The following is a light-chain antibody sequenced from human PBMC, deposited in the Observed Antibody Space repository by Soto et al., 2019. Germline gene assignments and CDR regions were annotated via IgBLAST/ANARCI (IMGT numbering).Light chain of an antibody. CDR1: QNVASN. J-gene: IGKJ4*01. CDR2: ASS. Sequence: VMTQSPANVSVSPGEGVTLFCRANQNVASNIAWYQVKPAQPPRLLIYASSTRATGIPATFSGSGSGTQFSLTISSLQSEDSAVYYCQQYYHWGLSFGGGTKVEI. CDR3: QQYYHWGLS. V-gene: IGKV3D-15*01.